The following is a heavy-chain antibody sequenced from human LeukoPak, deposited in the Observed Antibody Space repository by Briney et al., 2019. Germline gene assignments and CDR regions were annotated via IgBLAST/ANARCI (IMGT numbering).Heavy chain of an antibody. CDR2: IYYSGST. V-gene: IGHV4-59*08. J-gene: IGHJ4*02. D-gene: IGHD6-19*01. CDR1: GGSISNYY. Sequence: SETLSLTCTVSGGSISNYYWSWIRQPPGKGLEWIGYIYYSGSTNYNPSLKSRVTISVDTSKNQFSLKLSSVTAADTAVYYCARLEAVAGSYYFDYWGQGTLVTVSS. CDR3: ARLEAVAGSYYFDY.